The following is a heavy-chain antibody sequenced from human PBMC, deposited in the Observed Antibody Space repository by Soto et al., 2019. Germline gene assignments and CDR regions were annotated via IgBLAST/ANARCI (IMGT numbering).Heavy chain of an antibody. CDR1: GYTFTSYG. J-gene: IGHJ4*02. CDR2: ISAYNGNT. Sequence: ASVKVSCKASGYTFTSYGISWVRQAPGQGLEWMGWISAYNGNTNYAQKLQGRVTMTTDTSTSTAYMELRSLRSDDTAVYYCARKLTYYYDSSGYYFDYWGQGTLVTVSS. V-gene: IGHV1-18*01. CDR3: ARKLTYYYDSSGYYFDY. D-gene: IGHD3-22*01.